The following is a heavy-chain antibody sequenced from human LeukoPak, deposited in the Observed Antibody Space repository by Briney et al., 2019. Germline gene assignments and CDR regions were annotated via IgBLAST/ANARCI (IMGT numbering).Heavy chain of an antibody. V-gene: IGHV3-74*01. J-gene: IGHJ5*02. Sequence: GGSLRLSCAASGFTFSSYWMHWVRQAPGKGLVWVPRINSDGSSTSYADSVKGRFTISRDNAKNTLYLQMNSLRAEDTAVYYCARGPMVGATRDWFDPWGQGTLVTVSS. CDR3: ARGPMVGATRDWFDP. CDR1: GFTFSSYW. D-gene: IGHD1-26*01. CDR2: INSDGSST.